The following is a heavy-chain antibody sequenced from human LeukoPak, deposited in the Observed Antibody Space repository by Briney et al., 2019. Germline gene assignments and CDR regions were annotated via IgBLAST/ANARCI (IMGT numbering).Heavy chain of an antibody. CDR2: ISGSGGST. J-gene: IGHJ4*02. CDR1: GFTFSSYA. V-gene: IGHV3-23*01. Sequence: GGSLRLSCAASGFTFSSYAMSWVRQAPGKGLEWVSAISGSGGSTYYADSVKGRFTLSRDNSKNTLYLQMHSLRAEDTAVYYCAKDERQQLALYYFDYWGQGTLVTVSS. CDR3: AKDERQQLALYYFDY. D-gene: IGHD6-13*01.